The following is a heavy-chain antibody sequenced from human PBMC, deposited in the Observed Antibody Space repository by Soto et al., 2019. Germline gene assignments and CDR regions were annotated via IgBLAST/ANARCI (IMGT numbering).Heavy chain of an antibody. CDR3: ARPRGTTPAVWYFDL. J-gene: IGHJ2*01. V-gene: IGHV4-59*08. Sequence: QVQLQESGPGLVKPSETLSLTCTVSGDYISSHYWSWLRQPPGKGLEWIGYVYHSGKTDSKPSLKSRVTISMDTSKNQISLSLTSATAADTAVYYCARPRGTTPAVWYFDLGGRGTLVTVSS. D-gene: IGHD2-2*01. CDR1: GDYISSHY. CDR2: VYHSGKT.